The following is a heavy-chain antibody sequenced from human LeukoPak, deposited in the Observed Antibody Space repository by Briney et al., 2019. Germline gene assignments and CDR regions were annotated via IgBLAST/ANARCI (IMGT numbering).Heavy chain of an antibody. CDR2: ISSSSSYI. Sequence: GGSLRLSCAASGFTFSSYSMNWVRQAPGKGLEWVLSISSSSSYIYYADSVKGRFTISRDNAKNSLYLQMNSLRAEDTAVYYCAGWFGEFDYWGQGTLVTVSS. V-gene: IGHV3-21*01. CDR1: GFTFSSYS. D-gene: IGHD3-10*01. CDR3: AGWFGEFDY. J-gene: IGHJ4*02.